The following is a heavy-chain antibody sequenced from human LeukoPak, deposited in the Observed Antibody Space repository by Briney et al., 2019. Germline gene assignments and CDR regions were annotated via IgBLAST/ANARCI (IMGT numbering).Heavy chain of an antibody. D-gene: IGHD1-1*01. CDR1: GFTFSSYS. V-gene: IGHV3-48*01. Sequence: PGGSLRLSCTASGFTFSSYSMNWVRQAPGKGLEWVSYISTGSSTIYYADSVKGRFTISRDNAKNSLYLQMYSLRAEDTAVYYCAKDRVGMSWNDRGEHYFDYWGQGTLVTVSS. J-gene: IGHJ4*02. CDR3: AKDRVGMSWNDRGEHYFDY. CDR2: ISTGSSTI.